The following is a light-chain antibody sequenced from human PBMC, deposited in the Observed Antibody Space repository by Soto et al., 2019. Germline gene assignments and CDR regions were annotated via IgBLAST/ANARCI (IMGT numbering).Light chain of an antibody. V-gene: IGKV3-15*01. CDR3: QQYNNWPSWT. Sequence: EIVLTQSPATLSLSPGERATLSCRASQSVSNNYLAWYQQKPGQAPRLLIYIASTRAAGIPARFSGSGSGTEFTLTISSLQSEDSAIYYCQQYNNWPSWTFGQGTKVDI. J-gene: IGKJ1*01. CDR1: QSVSNN. CDR2: IAS.